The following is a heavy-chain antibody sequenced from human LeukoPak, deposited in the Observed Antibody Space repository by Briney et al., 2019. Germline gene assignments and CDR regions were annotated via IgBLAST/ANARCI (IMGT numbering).Heavy chain of an antibody. CDR1: GFTFSSYA. CDR2: ISGSGGST. V-gene: IGHV3-23*01. D-gene: IGHD3-16*01. Sequence: GGSLRLSCAASGFTFSSYAMSWVRQAPGKGLEWVSAISGSGGSTYYADSVKGRFTISRDNAKNSLYLQMNSLRAEDTAVYYCARALSVYYGMDVWGQGTTVTVSS. J-gene: IGHJ6*02. CDR3: ARALSVYYGMDV.